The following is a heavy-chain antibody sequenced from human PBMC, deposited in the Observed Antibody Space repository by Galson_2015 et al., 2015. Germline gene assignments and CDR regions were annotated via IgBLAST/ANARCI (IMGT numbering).Heavy chain of an antibody. V-gene: IGHV3-9*01. D-gene: IGHD3-9*01. J-gene: IGHJ4*02. Sequence: SLRLSCAASGLTFDDYAMHWVRQPPGKGLEWVSGISWNSGSIGYADSVKGRFTISRDNAKNSLYLQMNSLGAEDTAFYYCAKDFDYDILTGYLDYWGQGTLVTVSS. CDR3: AKDFDYDILTGYLDY. CDR1: GLTFDDYA. CDR2: ISWNSGSI.